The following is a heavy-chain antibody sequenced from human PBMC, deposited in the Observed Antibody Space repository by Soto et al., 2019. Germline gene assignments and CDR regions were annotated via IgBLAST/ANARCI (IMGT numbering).Heavy chain of an antibody. CDR3: ASLTNGRPGDS. J-gene: IGHJ4*02. D-gene: IGHD2-8*01. Sequence: PSETLSLTCAVYGGSFSGYYWSWIRQPPGKGLEWIGEINHSGSTNYNPSLKSRVTISVDTSKNQFSLSLISVTAADTAVYFCASLTNGRPGDSWGQGTLVTVSS. V-gene: IGHV4-34*01. CDR1: GGSFSGYY. CDR2: INHSGST.